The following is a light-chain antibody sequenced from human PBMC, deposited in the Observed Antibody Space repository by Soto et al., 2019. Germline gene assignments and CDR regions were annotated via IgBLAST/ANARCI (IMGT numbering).Light chain of an antibody. CDR1: HSVNSH. V-gene: IGKV3-15*01. Sequence: MMMTQSPATLSVSPGERVTLSCRTSHSVNSHVAWYQQKPGQAPRLLLYGASTRATGIPVRFSGSGFGTEFTLTISSLQSEDFALYYCQQYKNWPLFGQGTRLEIK. CDR3: QQYKNWPL. CDR2: GAS. J-gene: IGKJ5*01.